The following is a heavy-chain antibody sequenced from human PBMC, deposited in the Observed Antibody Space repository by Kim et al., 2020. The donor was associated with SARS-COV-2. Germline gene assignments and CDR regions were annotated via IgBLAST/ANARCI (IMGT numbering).Heavy chain of an antibody. V-gene: IGHV3-33*06. CDR2: IWYDGSNK. CDR3: AKDAYGSGSYYNYLWYYYYGMDV. J-gene: IGHJ6*04. Sequence: GGSLRLSCAASGFTFSSYGMHWVRQAPGKGLEWVAVIWYDGSNKYYADSVKGRFTISRDNSKNTLYLQMNSLRAEDTAVYYCAKDAYGSGSYYNYLWYYYYGMDVWGKGTTVTVSS. CDR1: GFTFSSYG. D-gene: IGHD3-10*01.